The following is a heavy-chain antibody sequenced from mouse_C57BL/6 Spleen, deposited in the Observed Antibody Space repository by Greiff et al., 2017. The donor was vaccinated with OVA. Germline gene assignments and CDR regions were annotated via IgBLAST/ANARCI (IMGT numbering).Heavy chain of an antibody. J-gene: IGHJ4*01. V-gene: IGHV1-80*01. CDR1: GYAFSSYW. Sequence: QVQLQQSGAELVKPGASVKISCKASGYAFSSYWMNWVKQRPGKGLEWIGQIYPGDGDTNYNGKFKGKATLTADKSSSTAYMQLSSLTSEDSAVYFCARRGIYYGNPYAMDYWGQGTSVTVSS. D-gene: IGHD2-1*01. CDR2: IYPGDGDT. CDR3: ARRGIYYGNPYAMDY.